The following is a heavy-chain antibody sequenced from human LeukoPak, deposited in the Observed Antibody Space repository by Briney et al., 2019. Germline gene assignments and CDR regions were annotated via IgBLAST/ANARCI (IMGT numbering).Heavy chain of an antibody. V-gene: IGHV4-59*01. Sequence: SETLSLTCTVSGGSISSYYWTWIRQPPGKGLEWVGYINYSGSTNYHPSLKSRVTNSVDTSKNQFSLKLSSVTAAETAVYYCARVLRDGSLALAYWGQGTLVTVSS. CDR3: ARVLRDGSLALAY. CDR1: GGSISSYY. CDR2: INYSGST. D-gene: IGHD5-24*01. J-gene: IGHJ4*02.